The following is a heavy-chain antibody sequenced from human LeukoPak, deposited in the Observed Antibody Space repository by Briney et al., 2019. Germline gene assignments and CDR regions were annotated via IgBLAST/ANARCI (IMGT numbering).Heavy chain of an antibody. CDR3: ARGRYLIAAFDY. D-gene: IGHD6-25*01. V-gene: IGHV4-34*01. CDR2: INHSGST. CDR1: GGSFSGYY. Sequence: PSETLSLTCAVYGGSFSGYYWSWIRQPPGKGLEWIGEINHSGSTNYNPSLKSRVTISVDTSKNQFSLKLSSVTAADTAVYYCARGRYLIAAFDYWGQGTLVTVSS. J-gene: IGHJ4*02.